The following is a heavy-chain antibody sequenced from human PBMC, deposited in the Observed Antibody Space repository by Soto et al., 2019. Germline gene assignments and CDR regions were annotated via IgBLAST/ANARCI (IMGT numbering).Heavy chain of an antibody. CDR3: ARGGIWSGERSLSRRGEGFVS. D-gene: IGHD3-3*01. J-gene: IGHJ5*01. CDR1: GGSSSGYY. CDR2: INHSGST. Sequence: PSEPLSLTCPVYGGSSSGYYWSWIRQPPGKGPEWIGEINHSGSTNYNPSLKSRVTISVDTSKNQFSLKLSSVTAADTAVYYCARGGIWSGERSLSRRGEGFVSWGQGPLGTVPP. V-gene: IGHV4-34*01.